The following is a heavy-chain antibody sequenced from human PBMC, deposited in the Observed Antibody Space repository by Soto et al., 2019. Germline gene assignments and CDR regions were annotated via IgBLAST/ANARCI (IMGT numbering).Heavy chain of an antibody. CDR3: AREASQQLVPYPFDY. D-gene: IGHD6-13*01. J-gene: IGHJ4*02. CDR1: GGTFSSYA. V-gene: IGHV1-69*13. CDR2: IIPIFGTA. Sequence: SVKVSCKASGGTFSSYAISWVRQAPVQGLEWMGGIIPIFGTANYAQKFQGRVTITADESTSTAYMELSNLRSEDTAVYYCAREASQQLVPYPFDYWGQGTLVTVSS.